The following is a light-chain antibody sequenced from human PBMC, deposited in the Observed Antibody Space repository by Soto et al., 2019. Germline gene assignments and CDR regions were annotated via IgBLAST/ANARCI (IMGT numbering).Light chain of an antibody. CDR3: LQDYLYPYT. CDR1: QDISID. V-gene: IGKV1-6*01. Sequence: AIQMTQSPSSLSASVGDSVTITCRASQDISIDLGWYQQRPGNAPKHLIYAASSLQVGVPSRLSGSGSGTDFTLTFNSPKPEDFASYYCLQDYLYPYTFGPGTKLEI. J-gene: IGKJ2*01. CDR2: AAS.